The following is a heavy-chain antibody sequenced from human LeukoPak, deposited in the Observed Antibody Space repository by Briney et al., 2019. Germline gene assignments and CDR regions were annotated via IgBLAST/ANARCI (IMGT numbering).Heavy chain of an antibody. CDR1: GFTFSSYA. CDR3: ARDPTGPTVVHYFDY. CDR2: ISYDGSNK. J-gene: IGHJ4*02. Sequence: PGGSLRLSCAASGFTFSSYAMHWVRQAPGKGLEWVAVISYDGSNKYYADSVKGRFTISRDNSKNTLYLQMNSLRAEDTAVYYCARDPTGPTVVHYFDYWGQGTLVTVSS. D-gene: IGHD4-23*01. V-gene: IGHV3-30-3*01.